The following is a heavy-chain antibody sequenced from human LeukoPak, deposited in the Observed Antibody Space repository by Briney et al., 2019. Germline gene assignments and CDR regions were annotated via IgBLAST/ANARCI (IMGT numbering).Heavy chain of an antibody. V-gene: IGHV4-59*08. J-gene: IGHJ2*01. CDR3: ARLRVDTYWYFDL. D-gene: IGHD3/OR15-3a*01. CDR2: IYYTGST. CDR1: GGSFSGYY. Sequence: PSETLSLTCAVYGGSFSGYYWSWIRQPPGKGLEWIGYIYYTGSTSYNPSLKSRVTISVDTSKNQFSLKLSSVTAADTAVYYCARLRVDTYWYFDLWGRGTLVTVSS.